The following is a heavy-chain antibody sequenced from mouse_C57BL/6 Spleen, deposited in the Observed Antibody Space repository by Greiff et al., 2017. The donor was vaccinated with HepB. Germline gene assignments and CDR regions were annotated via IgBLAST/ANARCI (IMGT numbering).Heavy chain of an antibody. CDR3: ARDYGSSPFAY. Sequence: VHLVESGAELVRPGTSVKVSCKASGYAFTNYLIEWVKQRPGQGLEWIGVINPGSGGTNYNEKFKGKATLTADKSSSTAYMQLSSLTSEDSAVYFCARDYGSSPFAYWGQGTLVTVSA. D-gene: IGHD1-1*01. V-gene: IGHV1-54*01. CDR2: INPGSGGT. CDR1: GYAFTNYL. J-gene: IGHJ3*01.